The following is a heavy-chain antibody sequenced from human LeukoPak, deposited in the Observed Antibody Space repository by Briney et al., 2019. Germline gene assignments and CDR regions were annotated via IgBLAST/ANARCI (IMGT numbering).Heavy chain of an antibody. Sequence: GSLRLSCAASGFTFSSYSMNWVRQAPGKGLEWVSSISSSSSYIYYADSVKGRFTISRDNAKNSLYLQMNSLRAEDTAVYYCARASRELLWFGEFADYWGQGTLVTVSS. CDR1: GFTFSSYS. CDR3: ARASRELLWFGEFADY. J-gene: IGHJ4*02. V-gene: IGHV3-21*01. D-gene: IGHD3-10*01. CDR2: ISSSSSYI.